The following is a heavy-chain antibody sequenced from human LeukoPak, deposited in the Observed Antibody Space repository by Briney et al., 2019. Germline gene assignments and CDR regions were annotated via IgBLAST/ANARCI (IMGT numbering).Heavy chain of an antibody. D-gene: IGHD2-2*01. CDR3: ARERSQENRPYCSSTSCPNWFDP. CDR1: GGTFSSYA. CDR2: IIPFFGTA. J-gene: IGHJ5*02. V-gene: IGHV1-69*13. Sequence: ASVKVSCKASGGTFSSYAISWVRQAPGQGLEWMGGIIPFFGTANYAQKFQGRVTITADESTSTAYMELSSLRSEDTAVYYCARERSQENRPYCSSTSCPNWFDPWGQGTLVTVSS.